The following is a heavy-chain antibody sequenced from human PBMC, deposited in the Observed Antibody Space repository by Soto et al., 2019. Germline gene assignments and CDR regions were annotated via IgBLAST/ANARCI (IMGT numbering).Heavy chain of an antibody. CDR2: ISYDGSNK. CDR1: GFTFSSYG. J-gene: IGHJ6*02. CDR3: AKEGGGYGDSLAYYGMDV. D-gene: IGHD4-17*01. V-gene: IGHV3-30*18. Sequence: QVQLVESGGGVVQPGRSLRLSCAASGFTFSSYGMHWVRQAPGKGLEWVAVISYDGSNKYYADSVKGRFTISRDNSKNTLNLQMNSLRAEDTAVYYCAKEGGGYGDSLAYYGMDVWGQGTTVTVSS.